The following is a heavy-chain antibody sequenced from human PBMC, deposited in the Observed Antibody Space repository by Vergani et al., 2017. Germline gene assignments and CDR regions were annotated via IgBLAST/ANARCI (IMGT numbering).Heavy chain of an antibody. Sequence: EVQLVESGGVVVQPGGSLRLSCAASGFTFDDYAMHWVRQAPGKGLEWVSLISWDGGSTYYADSVKGRFTISRDISKNSLYLQMNSLRAEDTALYYCAKDLPYCSSTSCYIKAMDVWGKGTTVTVSS. CDR1: GFTFDDYA. CDR3: AKDLPYCSSTSCYIKAMDV. CDR2: ISWDGGST. V-gene: IGHV3-43D*04. D-gene: IGHD2-2*01. J-gene: IGHJ6*03.